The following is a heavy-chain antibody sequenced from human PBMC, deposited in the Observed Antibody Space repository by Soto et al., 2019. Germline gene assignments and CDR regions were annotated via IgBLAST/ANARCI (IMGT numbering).Heavy chain of an antibody. Sequence: ESGGGVVQPGRSLRLSCAASGFTFSSYGMHWVRQAPGKGLEWVAVIWYDGSNKYYADSVKGRFTISRDNSKNTLYLQMNSLRAEDTAVYYCARGRGRDGYYLDYWGQGTLVTVSS. J-gene: IGHJ4*02. CDR3: ARGRGRDGYYLDY. D-gene: IGHD3-16*01. V-gene: IGHV3-33*01. CDR1: GFTFSSYG. CDR2: IWYDGSNK.